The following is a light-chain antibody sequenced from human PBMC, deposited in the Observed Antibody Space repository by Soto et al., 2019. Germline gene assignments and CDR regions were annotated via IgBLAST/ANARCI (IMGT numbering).Light chain of an antibody. CDR2: KAS. CDR1: QSIDSW. J-gene: IGKJ1*01. CDR3: QHYKTSSRT. V-gene: IGKV1-5*03. Sequence: DIQMTQSPSTLSASAGDTVTISCRASQSIDSWLAWYQQKPGKAPKPLIYKASSLQSGVPSRFSGSGSGTEFTLNISSLQPDDFATYYCQHYKTSSRTFGQGTKVQVK.